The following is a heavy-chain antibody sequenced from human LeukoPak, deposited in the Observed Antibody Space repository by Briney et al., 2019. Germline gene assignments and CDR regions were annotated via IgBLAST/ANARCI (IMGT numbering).Heavy chain of an antibody. Sequence: LRLSCAASGFTFSNYVIHWVRQAPGKGLEWVALISYDGSNKYYADSVRGRFTISRDNAKNSLFLQMNSLRAEDTAVYYYARDYSGSSLDYWGQGTLVTVSS. CDR1: GFTFSNYV. CDR3: ARDYSGSSLDY. V-gene: IGHV3-30*03. J-gene: IGHJ4*02. D-gene: IGHD1-26*01. CDR2: ISYDGSNK.